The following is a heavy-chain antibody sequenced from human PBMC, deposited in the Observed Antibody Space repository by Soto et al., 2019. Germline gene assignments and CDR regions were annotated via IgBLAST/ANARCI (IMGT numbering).Heavy chain of an antibody. CDR3: ARSETGYSRFDY. J-gene: IGHJ4*02. CDR1: GYTFTGNA. V-gene: IGHV1-3*01. CDR2: IDPGNGNT. Sequence: QVQLVQSGAEVKNPGASVKVSCRASGYTFTGNAIHWIRQAPGQRLEWIGKIDPGNGNTKYSQNFQGRVTITGDTSASAAYMELNTLGSEDTSIYYCARSETGYSRFDYWGQGTLVTVSS. D-gene: IGHD3-9*01.